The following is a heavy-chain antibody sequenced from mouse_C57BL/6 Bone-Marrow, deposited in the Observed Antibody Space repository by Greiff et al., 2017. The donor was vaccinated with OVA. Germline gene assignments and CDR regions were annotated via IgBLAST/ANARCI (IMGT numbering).Heavy chain of an antibody. CDR1: GYTFTDHT. Sequence: VKLQESDAELVKPGASVKISCKVSGYTFTDHTIHWMKQRPEQGLEWIGYIYPRDGSTKYNEKFKGKATLTADKSSSTAYMQLNSLTSEDSAVYFCAKTLLLRKDYAMDYWGQGTSVTVSS. J-gene: IGHJ4*01. D-gene: IGHD1-1*01. V-gene: IGHV1-78*01. CDR3: AKTLLLRKDYAMDY. CDR2: IYPRDGST.